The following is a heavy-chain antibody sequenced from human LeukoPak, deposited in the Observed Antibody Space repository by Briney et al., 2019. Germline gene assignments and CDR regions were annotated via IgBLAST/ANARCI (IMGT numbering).Heavy chain of an antibody. D-gene: IGHD3-10*01. CDR2: INPNSGGT. V-gene: IGHV1-2*02. CDR1: GFTFTGYY. Sequence: ASVKVSCKASGFTFTGYYMHWVRQAPGQGLEWMGWINPNSGGTNYAQKFQGRVTMTRDTSITTAYMELTSLRSDDTAVYYCARDLFYSVSGTYYNVGRVFNYWGQGTLVTVSS. J-gene: IGHJ4*02. CDR3: ARDLFYSVSGTYYNVGRVFNY.